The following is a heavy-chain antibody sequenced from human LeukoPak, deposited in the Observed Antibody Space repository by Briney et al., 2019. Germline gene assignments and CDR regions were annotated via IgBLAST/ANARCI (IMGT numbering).Heavy chain of an antibody. V-gene: IGHV4-34*01. CDR2: INPSGST. J-gene: IGHJ3*01. CDR3: ARGRGL. Sequence: SETLSLTCAVYGESLSAYYWNWIRQSPGEGLEWIGEINPSGSTNYNPSLKSRVTISVDTSKNQFSLKLSSVTAADTAVYYCARGRGLWGQGTMVTVSS. CDR1: GESLSAYY.